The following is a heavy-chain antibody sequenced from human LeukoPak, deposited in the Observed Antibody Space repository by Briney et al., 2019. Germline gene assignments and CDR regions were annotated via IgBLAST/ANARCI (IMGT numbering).Heavy chain of an antibody. CDR2: IYSGGTT. CDR3: AGSPEYRYGFFDY. V-gene: IGHV3-53*01. Sequence: GGSPRLSCAASGFTVSSNYMSWVRQAPGKGLEWVSVIYSGGTTYYADSVKGRFTISRDNSKNTLYLQMNSLRAEDTAVYYCAGSPEYRYGFFDYWGQGTLVTVSS. D-gene: IGHD5-18*01. CDR1: GFTVSSNY. J-gene: IGHJ4*02.